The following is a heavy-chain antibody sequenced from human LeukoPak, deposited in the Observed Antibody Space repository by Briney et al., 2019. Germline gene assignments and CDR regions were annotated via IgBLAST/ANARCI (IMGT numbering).Heavy chain of an antibody. CDR3: AGWDTMIVVEGMDV. CDR2: MSPSGSS. J-gene: IGHJ6*02. D-gene: IGHD3-22*01. V-gene: IGHV4-34*01. CDR1: GGSFSDYS. Sequence: PSETLCLTCAVYGGSFSDYSWTWIRQTPGKGLEWIGEMSPSGSSNYNPSLKSRVTISVDTSKDQFSLKLSSVTAADTAVYYCAGWDTMIVVEGMDVWGQGTTVTVSS.